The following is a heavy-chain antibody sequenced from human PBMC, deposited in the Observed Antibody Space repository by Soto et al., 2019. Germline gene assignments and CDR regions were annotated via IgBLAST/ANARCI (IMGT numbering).Heavy chain of an antibody. Sequence: PGGSLRLSCAASGFTFSSYAMSWVRQAPGKGLEWVSAISGSGGSTYFADSVKGRFTISRDNSKSTLYLQMNSLRAEDTAVYYCAKDKGYSSSWPRFDYWGQGTLVTVSS. CDR1: GFTFSSYA. V-gene: IGHV3-23*01. CDR2: ISGSGGST. CDR3: AKDKGYSSSWPRFDY. D-gene: IGHD6-13*01. J-gene: IGHJ4*02.